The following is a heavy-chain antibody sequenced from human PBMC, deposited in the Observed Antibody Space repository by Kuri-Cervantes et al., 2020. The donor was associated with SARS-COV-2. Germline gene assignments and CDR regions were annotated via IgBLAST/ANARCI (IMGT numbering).Heavy chain of an antibody. D-gene: IGHD1-1*01. CDR2: FDPEDGET. V-gene: IGHV1-24*01. Sequence: ASVKVSCKVSGYTLTELSMHWVRQAPGKGLEWMGGFDPEDGETIYAQKFQGRVTITADESTSTAYMELSSLRSEDTAVYYCARAGWKTNYYYYYMDVWGKGTTVTVSS. CDR1: GYTLTELS. J-gene: IGHJ6*03. CDR3: ARAGWKTNYYYYYMDV.